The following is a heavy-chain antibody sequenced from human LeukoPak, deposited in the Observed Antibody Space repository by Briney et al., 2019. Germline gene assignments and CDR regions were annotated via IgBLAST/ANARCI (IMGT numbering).Heavy chain of an antibody. V-gene: IGHV3-33*01. CDR3: ARDAFTTYDTGGGYFDY. J-gene: IGHJ4*02. D-gene: IGHD3-22*01. CDR2: IWYDGSYK. Sequence: GRSLRLSCVVSGFTFSSYGMHWVRQAPGKGLEWVALIWYDGSYKYYADSVKGRFTISRDNSKNTLYLQMNSLRADDTAVYYCARDAFTTYDTGGGYFDYWGQGTLVTVSS. CDR1: GFTFSSYG.